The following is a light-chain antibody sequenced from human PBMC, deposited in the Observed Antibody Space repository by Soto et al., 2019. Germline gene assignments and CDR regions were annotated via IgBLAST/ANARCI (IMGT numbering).Light chain of an antibody. CDR2: SND. J-gene: IGLJ2*01. CDR3: AAWDDSLDGVV. V-gene: IGLV1-44*01. CDR1: SSNIGSNT. Sequence: QLVLTQPPSASGTPGQRVSFSCSGSSSNIGSNTVNWYQQLPGTAPKLLVYSNDQRPSGVPDRFSGSKSGTSASLAISGLQSEDEADYYCAAWDDSLDGVVFGGGTKLTV.